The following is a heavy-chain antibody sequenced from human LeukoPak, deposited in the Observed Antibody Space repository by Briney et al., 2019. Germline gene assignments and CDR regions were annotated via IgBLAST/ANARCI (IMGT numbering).Heavy chain of an antibody. D-gene: IGHD2-2*01. Sequence: PGGSLRLSCAASGFTFSNAWMSWVRQAPGKGLEWVGRIKSKTDGGTTDYAAPVKGRFTISRDDSKNTLYLQMNSLKTEDTAVYYCTTSDFVVPAAQGDYWGQGTLVTVSS. CDR3: TTSDFVVPAAQGDY. CDR2: IKSKTDGGTT. V-gene: IGHV3-15*01. J-gene: IGHJ4*02. CDR1: GFTFSNAW.